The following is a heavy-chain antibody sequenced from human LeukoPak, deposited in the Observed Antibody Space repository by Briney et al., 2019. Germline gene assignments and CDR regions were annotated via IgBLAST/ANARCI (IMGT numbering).Heavy chain of an antibody. J-gene: IGHJ6*04. CDR2: IIPIFGTA. V-gene: IGHV1-69*06. D-gene: IGHD2-2*01. Sequence: SSVKVSCKASGGTFSSYAISWVRQAPGQGLEWMGGIIPIFGTANYAQKFQGRVTITADKSTSTAYMELSSLRSEDTAVYYCARGSGTSPCYYYYGMDVWGKGTTVTVSS. CDR1: GGTFSSYA. CDR3: ARGSGTSPCYYYYGMDV.